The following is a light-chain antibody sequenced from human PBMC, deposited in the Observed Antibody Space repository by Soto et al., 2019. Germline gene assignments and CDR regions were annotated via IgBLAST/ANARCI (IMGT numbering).Light chain of an antibody. CDR3: QTWGTGVQGV. CDR2: VNSDGSH. V-gene: IGLV4-69*01. Sequence: QSVLTQSPSASASLGASVKLTCSLSSGHSSYAIAWHQQQPEKGPRYLMKVNSDGSHSKGDGIPDRFSGSSSGAERYLTISSLKSEDEADYYCQTWGTGVQGVFGGGTKLTVL. CDR1: SGHSSYA. J-gene: IGLJ2*01.